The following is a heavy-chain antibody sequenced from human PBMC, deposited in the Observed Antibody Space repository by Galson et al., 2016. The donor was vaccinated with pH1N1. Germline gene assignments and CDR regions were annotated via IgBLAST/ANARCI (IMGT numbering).Heavy chain of an antibody. D-gene: IGHD2-8*02. CDR2: IYPADFDT. J-gene: IGHJ5*02. CDR3: ARVVYGPSTVEWVDL. CDR1: GYSFTNYW. V-gene: IGHV5-51*03. Sequence: QSGAEVKKPGDSLKIPCKASGYSFTNYWIGWVRQMPGKGLEWMGIIYPADFDTRYSPSFQGRVTISADSSISTTYLRWSSLKASDTAMYYCARVVYGPSTVEWVDLWGQGALVTVSS.